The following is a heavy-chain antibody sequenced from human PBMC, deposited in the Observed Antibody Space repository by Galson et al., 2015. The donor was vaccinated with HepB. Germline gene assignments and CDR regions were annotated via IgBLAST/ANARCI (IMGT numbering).Heavy chain of an antibody. J-gene: IGHJ4*02. Sequence: SLRLSCAASGFTFSDYYMSWIRQAPGEGLQSISHIDPSGNIIYYSDSVEGRFTISRDNAKSSLYLQMNSLRVDDTAVYYCARRGRPDFWGQGTLVTVSS. V-gene: IGHV3-11*01. CDR3: ARRGRPDF. D-gene: IGHD2-15*01. CDR2: IDPSGNII. CDR1: GFTFSDYY.